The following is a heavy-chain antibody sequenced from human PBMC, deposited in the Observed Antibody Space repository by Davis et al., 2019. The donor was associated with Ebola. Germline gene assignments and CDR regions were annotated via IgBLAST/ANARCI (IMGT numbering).Heavy chain of an antibody. CDR3: ARDAVVAPLDY. CDR1: GYTFTNYG. Sequence: ASVKVSCKASGYTFTNYGITWVRQAPGQGLEWMGWINPHNGNTNYAQNVQGRVIMTSDTATTTAYMEVGSLRSDDTAVYYCARDAVVAPLDYWGQGTLVTVSS. V-gene: IGHV1-18*04. J-gene: IGHJ4*02. CDR2: INPHNGNT. D-gene: IGHD2-15*01.